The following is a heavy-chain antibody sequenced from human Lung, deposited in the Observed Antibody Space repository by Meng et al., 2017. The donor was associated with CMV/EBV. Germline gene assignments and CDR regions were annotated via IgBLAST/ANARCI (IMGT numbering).Heavy chain of an antibody. CDR3: ARGDYYDSSGLDY. CDR2: INTNTGNP. CDR1: GYTVTNYA. J-gene: IGHJ4*02. Sequence: QLLLVQSGAQCKKRRASVKGSGKAPGYTVTNYAMNWVQQAPGQGLEWVRWINTNTGNPTYAQGFKVRFVFSLHTSGSTAYLQIGSLKAEDTAVYYCARGDYYDSSGLDYWGQGTLVTVSS. D-gene: IGHD3-22*01. V-gene: IGHV7-4-1*01.